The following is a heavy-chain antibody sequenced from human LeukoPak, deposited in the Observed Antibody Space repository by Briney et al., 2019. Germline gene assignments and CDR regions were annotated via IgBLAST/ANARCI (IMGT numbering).Heavy chain of an antibody. CDR1: GYTFTSYD. Sequence: ASVKVSCKASGYTFTSYDINRVRQAPGQGLEWMGWMNPNSGNTGYAQKFQGRVTMTRNTSISTAYMELSSPRSEDTAVYYCARAGYYGSGGYYMDVWGKGTTVTISS. V-gene: IGHV1-8*01. CDR3: ARAGYYGSGGYYMDV. CDR2: MNPNSGNT. J-gene: IGHJ6*03. D-gene: IGHD3-10*01.